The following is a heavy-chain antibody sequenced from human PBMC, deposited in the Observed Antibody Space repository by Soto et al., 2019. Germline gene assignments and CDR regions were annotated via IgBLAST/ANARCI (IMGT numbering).Heavy chain of an antibody. CDR2: ILPVFGTA. D-gene: IGHD4-17*01. J-gene: IGHJ3*02. Sequence: QVQLVQSGAEVKKPGSSVKVSCRASGRTFSTYAMAWLRQAPGQGLEWMGGILPVFGTADYAPKFQGRVTTAAGESTNTAYRELSSLESEDTAVYYCARAHDYGGNSDAFDIWGQGTMVTVSS. V-gene: IGHV1-69*12. CDR1: GRTFSTYA. CDR3: ARAHDYGGNSDAFDI.